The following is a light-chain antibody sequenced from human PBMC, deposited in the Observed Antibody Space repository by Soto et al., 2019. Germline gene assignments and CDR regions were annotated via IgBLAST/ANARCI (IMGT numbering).Light chain of an antibody. Sequence: EIVMTQSPATLSVSPGERATLSCRASQSVRSYLAWYQQKPGQAPSLLIYGVSIRATGIPARFSGSGSETDFTLTISSLQPEDFAFYYCQKNKNCPLTFGGGTKVDIK. V-gene: IGKV3-15*01. CDR3: QKNKNCPLT. J-gene: IGKJ4*01. CDR2: GVS. CDR1: QSVRSY.